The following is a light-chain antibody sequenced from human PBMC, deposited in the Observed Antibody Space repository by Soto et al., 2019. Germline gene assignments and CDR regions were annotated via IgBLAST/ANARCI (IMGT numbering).Light chain of an antibody. CDR2: GNN. Sequence: QSVVTQPPSVSGAPGQTITISCTGSSSNIGAGYDVHWYQQLPGRAPKLLIYGNNNRPSGVPDRFSGSKSGTSVSLAITGLRGEDEADYYCSSYTSSSTLYVFGTGTKVTVL. V-gene: IGLV1-40*01. CDR1: SSNIGAGYD. CDR3: SSYTSSSTLYV. J-gene: IGLJ1*01.